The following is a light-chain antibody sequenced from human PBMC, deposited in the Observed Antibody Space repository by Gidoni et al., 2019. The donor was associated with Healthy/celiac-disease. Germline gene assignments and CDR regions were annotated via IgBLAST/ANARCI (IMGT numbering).Light chain of an antibody. J-gene: IGKJ4*01. Sequence: ELVLTQSPATLSLSPGERATLSCRASQRVSSYLAWYQQKPGQAPRLLIYDASNRATGIPARFSGSGSGTDFTLTISSLEPEDFAGYYCQQRSNWPPTFGGGTKVEIK. CDR1: QRVSSY. CDR2: DAS. V-gene: IGKV3-11*01. CDR3: QQRSNWPPT.